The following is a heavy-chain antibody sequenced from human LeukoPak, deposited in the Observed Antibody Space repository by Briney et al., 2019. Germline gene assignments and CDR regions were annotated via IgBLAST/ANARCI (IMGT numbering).Heavy chain of an antibody. V-gene: IGHV4-39*01. CDR1: GVSISSSSYY. J-gene: IGHJ3*02. Sequence: SETLSLTCTVSGVSISSSSYYWGWIRQPPGKGLEWIGSIYYSGSTYYNPSLKSRVTISVDTSKNQFSLKPGSVTAADTAVYYCARRGLLSDAFDIWGQGTMVTVSS. CDR3: ARRGLLSDAFDI. D-gene: IGHD2/OR15-2a*01. CDR2: IYYSGST.